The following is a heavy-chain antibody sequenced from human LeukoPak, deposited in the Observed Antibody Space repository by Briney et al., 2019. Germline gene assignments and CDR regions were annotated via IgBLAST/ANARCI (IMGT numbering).Heavy chain of an antibody. V-gene: IGHV3-74*01. CDR3: VPADMQ. Sequence: GGSLRLSRAASGFTFRSNWMHWVRQAPGKGLVWVSLITPDGSMTTYADSVKGRFTISRDNAKKTLYLQMNSLRAEDTAIYYCVPADMQWGQGTLVTVSS. CDR1: GFTFRSNW. CDR2: ITPDGSMT. J-gene: IGHJ4*02.